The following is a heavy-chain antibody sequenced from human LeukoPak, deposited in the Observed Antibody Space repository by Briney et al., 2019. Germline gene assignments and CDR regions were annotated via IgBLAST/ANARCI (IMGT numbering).Heavy chain of an antibody. V-gene: IGHV3-7*01. CDR1: GFTLSSDW. CDR2: IKKDGIEK. J-gene: IGHJ4*02. CDR3: ARGRYSSRSGGYYFDI. D-gene: IGHD2-2*01. Sequence: GGSLRLSCVVSGFTLSSDWMSWVRQAPGKGLEWVANIKKDGIEKYYVESVKGRFAISRDNAKNSLSLQMNSLRAEDTAVYYCARGRYSSRSGGYYFDIWGQGTLVTVSS.